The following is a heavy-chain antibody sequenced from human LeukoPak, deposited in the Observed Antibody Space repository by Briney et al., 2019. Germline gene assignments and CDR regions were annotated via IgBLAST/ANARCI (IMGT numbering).Heavy chain of an antibody. V-gene: IGHV3-74*01. J-gene: IGHJ4*02. CDR3: ARDRGHTAIDY. CDR1: GFTFDDYG. Sequence: PGGSLRLSCAASGFTFDDYGMSWVRQAPGKGLVWVSRINSDGSTTSYADSVKGRFTISRDNAKNTLYLQMNSLRAEDTAVYYCARDRGHTAIDYWGQGTLVTVSS. CDR2: INSDGSTT. D-gene: IGHD5-18*01.